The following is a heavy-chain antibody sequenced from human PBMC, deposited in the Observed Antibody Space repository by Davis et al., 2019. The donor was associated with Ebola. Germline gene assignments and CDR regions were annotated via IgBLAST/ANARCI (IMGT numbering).Heavy chain of an antibody. V-gene: IGHV4-59*01. CDR1: GGSTSSYH. Sequence: PSETLSPTCTALGGSTSSYHWSWIRQPPGKGLEWTGYIHYSGSTNYNPSLKSRVTISVDTSKNQFSLKLSSVTAADTAVYYCARELQARSSGWYYFDYWGQGTLVTVSS. J-gene: IGHJ4*02. D-gene: IGHD6-19*01. CDR3: ARELQARSSGWYYFDY. CDR2: IHYSGST.